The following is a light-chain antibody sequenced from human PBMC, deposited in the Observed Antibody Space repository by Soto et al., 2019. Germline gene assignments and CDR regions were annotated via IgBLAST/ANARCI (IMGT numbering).Light chain of an antibody. J-gene: IGKJ4*01. CDR1: QSISSY. CDR2: AAS. V-gene: IGKV1-39*01. Sequence: DIPMTQSPSSLSASVGDRVTITCRASQSISSYLNWYQQKPGKAPNLLIYAASTLQSGVPSRFSGSGSGTDFTLTISSLQLEDFATYYCQQSYSTPLSFGGGTKLEIK. CDR3: QQSYSTPLS.